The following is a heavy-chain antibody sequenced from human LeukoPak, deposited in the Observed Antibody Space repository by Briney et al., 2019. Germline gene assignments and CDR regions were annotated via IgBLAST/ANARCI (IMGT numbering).Heavy chain of an antibody. D-gene: IGHD3-3*01. CDR3: ARDHDFWSSLDWFDP. V-gene: IGHV4-59*01. Sequence: SETLSLTCTVSGGSISSYYWSWIRQPPGKGLEWIGYIYYSGSTNYNPSLKSRVTISVDTSKNQFSLKLSSVTAADTAVYYCARDHDFWSSLDWFDPWGQGTLVTVSS. J-gene: IGHJ5*02. CDR1: GGSISSYY. CDR2: IYYSGST.